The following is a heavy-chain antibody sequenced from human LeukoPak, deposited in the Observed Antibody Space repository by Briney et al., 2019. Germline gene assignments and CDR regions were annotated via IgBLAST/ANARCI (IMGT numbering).Heavy chain of an antibody. Sequence: GGSLRLSCSGSGFTFSDYVMGWVRQAPGKGLEWIGRISGRGNRYYTAYAASVKDRFSISRDKLQKTLCLDMSSLKTEDTAVYYCSRDGTAMHDSAFDIWSPGTMVTVSS. J-gene: IGHJ3*02. D-gene: IGHD3-22*01. CDR2: ISGRGNRYYT. CDR1: GFTFSDYV. CDR3: SRDGTAMHDSAFDI. V-gene: IGHV3-72*01.